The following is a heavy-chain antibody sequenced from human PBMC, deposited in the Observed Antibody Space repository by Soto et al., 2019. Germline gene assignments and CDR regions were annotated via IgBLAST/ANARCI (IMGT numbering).Heavy chain of an antibody. D-gene: IGHD3-9*01. J-gene: IGHJ4*02. V-gene: IGHV4-39*01. CDR3: ASQPGLDYDILTGYYKGYYFDY. Sequence: VPGGSISSSSYYWGWTRQPPGKGLEWIGSIYYSGSTYYNPSLKSRVTISVDTSKNQFSLKLSSVTAADTAVYYCASQPGLDYDILTGYYKGYYFDYWGQGTLVTVSS. CDR2: IYYSGST. CDR1: GGSISSSSYY.